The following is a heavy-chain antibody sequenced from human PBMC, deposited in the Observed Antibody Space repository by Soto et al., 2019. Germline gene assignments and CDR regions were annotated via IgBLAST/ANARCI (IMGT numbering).Heavy chain of an antibody. CDR1: GGTFSSYA. Sequence: QVQLVQSGAEVKKPGSSVKVSCKASGGTFSSYAISWVRQAPGQGLEWMGGIIPIFGTANYAQRFQGRVTITAAESTSTAYMELSSLRSEDTAVYYCARANSSSPSYYYYGMDVWGQGTTVTVSS. CDR2: IIPIFGTA. J-gene: IGHJ6*02. CDR3: ARANSSSPSYYYYGMDV. V-gene: IGHV1-69*12. D-gene: IGHD6-13*01.